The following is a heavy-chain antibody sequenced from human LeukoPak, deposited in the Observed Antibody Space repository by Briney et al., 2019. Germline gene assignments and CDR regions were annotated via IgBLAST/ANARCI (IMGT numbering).Heavy chain of an antibody. CDR1: GDSVSSNSAA. D-gene: IGHD2-2*01. CDR3: ARAPTRYCSSTSCSRNWFDP. CDR2: TYYRSKWYN. V-gene: IGHV6-1*01. Sequence: SQTLSLTCAISGDSVSSNSAACNWIRQSPSRGLEWLGRTYYRSKWYNDYAVSVKSRITINPDTSKNQFSLQLNSVTPEDTAVYYCARAPTRYCSSTSCSRNWFDPWGQGTLVTVSS. J-gene: IGHJ5*02.